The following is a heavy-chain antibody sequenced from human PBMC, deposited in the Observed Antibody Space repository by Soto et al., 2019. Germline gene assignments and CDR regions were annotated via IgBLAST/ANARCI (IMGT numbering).Heavy chain of an antibody. CDR2: ISYGGGTT. Sequence: GGSLRLSCAASEFTFSNYAMSWVRQAPGKGLEWVSAISYGGGTTYYADSVKGRFTISRDNSKNTLYLQMNSLRAEDTAVYYCAKGGRQWLVTSDFNYWGQGALVTVS. J-gene: IGHJ4*02. CDR1: EFTFSNYA. D-gene: IGHD6-19*01. V-gene: IGHV3-23*01. CDR3: AKGGRQWLVTSDFNY.